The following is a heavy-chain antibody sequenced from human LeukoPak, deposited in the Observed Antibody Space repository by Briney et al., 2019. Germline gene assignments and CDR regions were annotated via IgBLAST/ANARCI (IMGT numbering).Heavy chain of an antibody. V-gene: IGHV4-59*02. CDR3: ARDRSSGYYDY. J-gene: IGHJ4*02. CDR1: GDSVSNYY. D-gene: IGHD3-22*01. CDR2: MSDSGTT. Sequence: SETLSLTCTVSGDSVSNYYWSWIRQPPGKGLEWIGYMSDSGTTNYNPSLQSRVSISLDTSKNQFSLKLTSVTAADSAVYYCARDRSSGYYDYWGRGILVTVS.